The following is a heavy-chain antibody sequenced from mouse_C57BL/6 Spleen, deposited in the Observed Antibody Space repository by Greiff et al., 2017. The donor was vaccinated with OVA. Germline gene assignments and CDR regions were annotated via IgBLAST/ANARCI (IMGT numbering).Heavy chain of an antibody. CDR2: IYPGDGDT. Sequence: VMLVESGPELVKPGASVKISCKASGYAFSSSWMNWVKQRPGKGLEWIGRIYPGDGDTNYNGKFKGKATLTADKSSSTAYMQLSSLTSEDSAVYFCASHYYGTPYFDYWGQGTTLTVSS. D-gene: IGHD1-1*01. CDR1: GYAFSSSW. J-gene: IGHJ2*01. V-gene: IGHV1-82*01. CDR3: ASHYYGTPYFDY.